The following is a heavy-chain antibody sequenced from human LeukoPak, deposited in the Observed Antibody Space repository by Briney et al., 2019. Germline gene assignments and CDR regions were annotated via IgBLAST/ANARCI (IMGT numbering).Heavy chain of an antibody. CDR1: GGSFSGYY. Sequence: SETLSLTCAVYGGSFSGYYWSWIRQPPGKGLEWIGEINHSGSTNHNPSLKSRVTISVYTSKNQFSLNLNSVTAADTAVYYCARLRRREFDYWGQGTVVTVSS. J-gene: IGHJ4*02. D-gene: IGHD1-26*01. CDR3: ARLRRREFDY. CDR2: INHSGST. V-gene: IGHV4-34*01.